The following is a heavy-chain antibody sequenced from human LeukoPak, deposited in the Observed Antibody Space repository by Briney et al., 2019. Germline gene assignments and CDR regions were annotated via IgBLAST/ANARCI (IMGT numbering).Heavy chain of an antibody. D-gene: IGHD2-2*01. J-gene: IGHJ4*02. CDR1: GFTFSSYW. V-gene: IGHV3-7*01. CDR3: ARDGLYCSSTSCYGRY. Sequence: PGGSLRLSCAASGFTFSSYWMTWVRQAPGKGLEWVANIKQDGSEKYYVDSVKGRFTISRDNAKNSLHLQMNSLRAEDTAVYYCARDGLYCSSTSCYGRYWGQGTLVTVSP. CDR2: IKQDGSEK.